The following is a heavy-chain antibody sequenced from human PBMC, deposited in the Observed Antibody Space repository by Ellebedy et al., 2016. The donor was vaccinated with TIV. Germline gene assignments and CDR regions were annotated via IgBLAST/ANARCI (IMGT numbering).Heavy chain of an antibody. CDR2: IYYSGST. D-gene: IGHD2-21*02. V-gene: IGHV4-30-4*01. J-gene: IGHJ4*02. CDR3: ARAKFAPVVVTAPFDY. CDR1: GGSISSGDYY. Sequence: MPSETLSLTCTVSGGSISSGDYYWSWNRQPPGKGLEWIGYIYYSGSTYYNPSLKSRVTISVDTSKNQFSLKLRSVTAADTAVYYCARAKFAPVVVTAPFDYWGQGTLVTVSS.